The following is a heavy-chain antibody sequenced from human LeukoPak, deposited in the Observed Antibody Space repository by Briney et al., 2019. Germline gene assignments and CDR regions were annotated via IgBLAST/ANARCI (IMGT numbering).Heavy chain of an antibody. CDR3: ARGFDSKSTYFDY. V-gene: IGHV4-59*01. D-gene: IGHD5-12*01. CDR2: ISYSGST. Sequence: SETLSLTCTVSGGSISSYYWNWIRQPPGKGLEWIGYISYSGSTNYNPSLKSRVTISLGTSKNQFSLKVRSVTAADTAVYYCARGFDSKSTYFDYWGQGTLVIVSS. CDR1: GGSISSYY. J-gene: IGHJ4*02.